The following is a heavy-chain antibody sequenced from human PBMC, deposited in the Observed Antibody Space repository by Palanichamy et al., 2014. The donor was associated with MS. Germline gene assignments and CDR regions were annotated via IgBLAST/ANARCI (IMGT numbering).Heavy chain of an antibody. Sequence: EVQVLESGGDLVQPGGSLRLSCVASGFTFSSSAMSWVRQPPGEGLEWVSTLRGGGIITYYADSAKGRFTISRDNSKNTLYLQMNSLRAEDTAVYYCAKCPGFSVAAATLRYFDLWGRGTLVTVSS. CDR3: AKCPGFSVAAATLRYFDL. D-gene: IGHD2-2*01. J-gene: IGHJ2*01. V-gene: IGHV3-23*01. CDR1: GFTFSSSA. CDR2: LRGGGIIT.